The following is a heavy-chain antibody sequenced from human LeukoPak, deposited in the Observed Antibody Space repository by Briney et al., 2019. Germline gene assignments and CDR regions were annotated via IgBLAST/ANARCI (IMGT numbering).Heavy chain of an antibody. V-gene: IGHV4-61*02. CDR1: GGSISSGSYY. J-gene: IGHJ3*01. D-gene: IGHD5-12*01. CDR3: ARHLKIWVAHHDAFDV. CDR2: IYTSGST. Sequence: SETLSLTCTVSGGSISSGSYYWSWIRQPAGKGLEWIGRIYTSGSTNYNPSLKSRVTISVDTSKNQVSLKLRSVTAADTAMYYCARHLKIWVAHHDAFDVWSQGTMVTVSS.